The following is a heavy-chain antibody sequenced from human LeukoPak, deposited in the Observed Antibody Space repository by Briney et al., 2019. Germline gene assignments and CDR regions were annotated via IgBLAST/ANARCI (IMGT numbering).Heavy chain of an antibody. CDR2: ISGGGGTI. Sequence: GGSLRLSCAASGFTFSAYSMNWVRQAPGKGLEWVAYISGGGGTIYYADSVKGRFTISRGNAKNSLYLQMDSLRAEDTAVYYCARTFLWFGELSFDYWGQGTLVTVSS. CDR3: ARTFLWFGELSFDY. V-gene: IGHV3-48*01. D-gene: IGHD3-10*01. CDR1: GFTFSAYS. J-gene: IGHJ4*02.